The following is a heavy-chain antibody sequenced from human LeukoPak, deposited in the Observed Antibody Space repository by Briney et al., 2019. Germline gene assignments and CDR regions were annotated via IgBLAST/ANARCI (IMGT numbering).Heavy chain of an antibody. CDR1: GDSVSSGINY. Sequence: SETLSLTCTVSGDSVSSGINYWSWIRQPPGKGLEWIGYIYYRGSTNYNPSLKSRVTISLDTSNNQFSLKLTSVTAADTAVYYCARSRGDSTGWYIFDYWGQGTLVTVSS. CDR3: ARSRGDSTGWYIFDY. J-gene: IGHJ4*02. V-gene: IGHV4-61*01. D-gene: IGHD6-19*01. CDR2: IYYRGST.